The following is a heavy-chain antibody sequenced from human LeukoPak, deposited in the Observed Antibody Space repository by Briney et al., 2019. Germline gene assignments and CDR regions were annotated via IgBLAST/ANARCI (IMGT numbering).Heavy chain of an antibody. J-gene: IGHJ4*02. CDR3: ARDNYGAKDY. CDR2: INKDGSIT. D-gene: IGHD4-17*01. Sequence: GSLRLSCAASGFSFSTFWMQWVRQAPGKGLVWVSRINKDGSITSYADSVKGRFTISRDNAKNTLDLQMNSLRAEDTALYYCARDNYGAKDYWGQGTLVSVSS. CDR1: GFSFSTFW. V-gene: IGHV3-74*01.